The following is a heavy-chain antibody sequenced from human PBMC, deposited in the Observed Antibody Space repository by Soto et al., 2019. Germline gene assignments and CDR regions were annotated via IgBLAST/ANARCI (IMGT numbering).Heavy chain of an antibody. D-gene: IGHD1-26*01. CDR1: GFTFSSYA. Sequence: EVQLLESGGGLVQPGGSLRLSCAASGFTFSSYAMSWVRQAPGKGLERVSAISGSGGSTYYADSVKGRFTISRDNSKNTLYLQMNSLRAEDTAVYYCAKDPRTSYRPKPYFDYWGQGTLVTVSS. CDR3: AKDPRTSYRPKPYFDY. J-gene: IGHJ4*02. V-gene: IGHV3-23*01. CDR2: ISGSGGST.